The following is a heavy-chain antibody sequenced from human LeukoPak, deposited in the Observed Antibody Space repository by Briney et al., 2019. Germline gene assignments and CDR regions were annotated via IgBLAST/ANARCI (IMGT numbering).Heavy chain of an antibody. V-gene: IGHV3-30*03. CDR2: ISYDGSNK. CDR3: ARAHLSADSSGYLGYFDY. J-gene: IGHJ4*02. CDR1: GFTFSSYG. D-gene: IGHD3-22*01. Sequence: GGSLRLSCAASGFTFSSYGMHWVRQAPGKGLEWVAAISYDGSNKYYADTVKGRFTISRDNSKNTLYLQMNSLRAEDTAVYYCARAHLSADSSGYLGYFDYWGQGTLVTVSS.